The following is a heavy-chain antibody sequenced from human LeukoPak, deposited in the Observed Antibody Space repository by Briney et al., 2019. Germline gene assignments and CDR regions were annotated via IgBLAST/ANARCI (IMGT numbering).Heavy chain of an antibody. D-gene: IGHD4-17*01. J-gene: IGHJ4*02. CDR3: ARVDGGDYGAHFDY. CDR2: IYYSGST. CDR1: GGSISSSSYY. Sequence: PSETLSLTCTVSGGSISSSSYYWGWIRQPPGKGLEWIGSIYYSGSTYYNPSLKSRVTISVDTSKNQFSLKLSSVTAADTAVYYCARVDGGDYGAHFDYWGQGTLVTVSS. V-gene: IGHV4-39*07.